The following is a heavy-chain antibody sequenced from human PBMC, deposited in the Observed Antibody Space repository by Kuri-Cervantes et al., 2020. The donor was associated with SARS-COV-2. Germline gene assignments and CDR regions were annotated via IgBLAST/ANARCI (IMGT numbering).Heavy chain of an antibody. CDR2: ISGGST. D-gene: IGHD2-2*01. J-gene: IGHJ6*03. V-gene: IGHV3-38-3*01. CDR3: AKPIVVPARPHYYYYYMDV. Sequence: GGSLRLSCAASGFTVSSNEMSWVRQAPGKGLEWVSSISGGSTYYADSRKGRFTISRDNSKNTLHLQMNSLRAEDTAVYYCAKPIVVPARPHYYYYYMDVWGKGTTVTVSS. CDR1: GFTVSSNE.